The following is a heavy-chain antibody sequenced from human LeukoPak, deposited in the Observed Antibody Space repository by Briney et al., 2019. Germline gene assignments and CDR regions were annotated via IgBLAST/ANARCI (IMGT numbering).Heavy chain of an antibody. Sequence: SETLSLTCTVSGGSISTYYWSWIRQPPGKGLEWIGYIFYSGSTTYNPSLKSRVTISVDTSQNQFSLILRSVTAADTAVYYCARETTFGVVIPNYYYMDVWGKGTTVTVSS. J-gene: IGHJ6*03. D-gene: IGHD3-3*01. CDR1: GGSISTYY. CDR2: IFYSGST. CDR3: ARETTFGVVIPNYYYMDV. V-gene: IGHV4-59*01.